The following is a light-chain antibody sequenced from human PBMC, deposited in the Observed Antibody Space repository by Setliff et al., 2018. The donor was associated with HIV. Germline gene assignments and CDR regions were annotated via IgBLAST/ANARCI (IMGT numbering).Light chain of an antibody. CDR2: DVS. Sequence: ALTQPASVSGSPGQSITLSCTGTSSDVGGYNYVSWYQQHPDKAPKLMIYDVSHRPSGISNRFSGSKSGNTASLTISGLQAEDEADYYCSSYTSTSILYVFGSGTKGTVL. CDR3: SSYTSTSILYV. CDR1: SSDVGGYNY. J-gene: IGLJ1*01. V-gene: IGLV2-14*01.